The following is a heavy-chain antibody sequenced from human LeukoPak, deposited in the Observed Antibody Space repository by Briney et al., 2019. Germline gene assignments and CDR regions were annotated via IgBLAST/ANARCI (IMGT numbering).Heavy chain of an antibody. J-gene: IGHJ1*01. Sequence: SETLSLTCTVSGGSINAYFGSWIRQPPGKGLEWIGYIYYSVSTHYNPSLKSRVTISVDTSKNQFSLKLSSVTAADPAVYYCARGVTGGWYGDFQHWGQGTLVTVSS. D-gene: IGHD6-19*01. CDR3: ARGVTGGWYGDFQH. CDR1: GGSINAYF. CDR2: IYYSVST. V-gene: IGHV4-59*01.